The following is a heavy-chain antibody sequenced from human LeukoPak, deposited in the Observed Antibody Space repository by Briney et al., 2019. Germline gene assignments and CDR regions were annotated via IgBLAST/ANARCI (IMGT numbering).Heavy chain of an antibody. J-gene: IGHJ4*02. CDR2: IRSKANSYAT. Sequence: GGSLRLSCAASGFTFRGSAMHWVRQASGKGLEWVGRIRSKANSYATAYAASVKGRFTISRDDSQNTAYLQMYSPTTPATAVYFDTSLRGSICMVRGVMNWGQGTLVTVSS. V-gene: IGHV3-73*01. D-gene: IGHD3-10*01. CDR3: TSLRGSICMVRGVMN. CDR1: GFTFRGSA.